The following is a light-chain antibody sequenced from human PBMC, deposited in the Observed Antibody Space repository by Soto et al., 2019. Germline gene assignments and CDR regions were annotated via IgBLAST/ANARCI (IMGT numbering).Light chain of an antibody. V-gene: IGKV3-20*01. Sequence: IVLTQSPGTVSLSPGERATLSCRASETIGRAYFAWYQHRPGRTPRLVLSGTSNRAAGIPDRFGGSGSGADSTLPISGVEPEDSAVYYCHQYATSPFTFGQGTKLEIK. CDR3: HQYATSPFT. CDR2: GTS. J-gene: IGKJ2*01. CDR1: ETIGRAY.